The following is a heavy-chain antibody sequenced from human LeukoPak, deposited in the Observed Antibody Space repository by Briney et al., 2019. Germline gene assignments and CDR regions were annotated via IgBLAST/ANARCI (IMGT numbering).Heavy chain of an antibody. Sequence: GGSLRLSCAASGFTFSSYWMHWVRQAPGKGLVWVSHISIDGSSTNYADSVKGRFTISRDNAKNTLYLQMNSLRAEDTAVYYCVRGGANLGGDYFDSWGQGTLVTVSS. D-gene: IGHD3-16*01. V-gene: IGHV3-74*01. J-gene: IGHJ4*02. CDR3: VRGGANLGGDYFDS. CDR2: ISIDGSST. CDR1: GFTFSSYW.